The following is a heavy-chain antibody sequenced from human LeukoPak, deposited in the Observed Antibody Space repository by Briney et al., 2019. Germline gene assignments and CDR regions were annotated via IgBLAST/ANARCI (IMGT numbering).Heavy chain of an antibody. J-gene: IGHJ4*02. V-gene: IGHV4-59*01. Sequence: SETLSLTCTVSGGSISSYYWSWIRQSPGEGLEWXXXXHYRGSTNYNPSLKSRVTISVDTSKNQFSLKLSSLTAADTAVYYCARSVLGYSYGLHIDYWGQGTLVTVSS. CDR3: ARSVLGYSYGLHIDY. CDR1: GGSISSYY. CDR2: XHYRGST. D-gene: IGHD5-18*01.